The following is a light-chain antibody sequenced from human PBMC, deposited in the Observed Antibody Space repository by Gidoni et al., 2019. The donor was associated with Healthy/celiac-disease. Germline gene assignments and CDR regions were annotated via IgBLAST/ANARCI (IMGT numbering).Light chain of an antibody. CDR1: QSVLYSSNNKNY. Sequence: DIVMTQSPDSLAVSLGERATINSKSSQSVLYSSNNKNYLACYQQKPGQPPKPLICWESTRESGVPDRFSGSGSGTDFTLTISSLQAEDVAVYYCQQYYSTPLFGQGTRLEIK. CDR3: QQYYSTPL. V-gene: IGKV4-1*01. J-gene: IGKJ5*01. CDR2: WES.